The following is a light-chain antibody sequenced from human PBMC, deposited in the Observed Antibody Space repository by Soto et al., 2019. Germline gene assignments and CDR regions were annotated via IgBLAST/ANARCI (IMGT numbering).Light chain of an antibody. CDR1: QGINHY. J-gene: IGKJ1*01. Sequence: DIQMTQSPSSLSASVGDRVTITCRASQGINHYLAWFQQKPGKVPKLLIYATSTLQSGVPSRFSGSGFGTEFTLTISSLQPDNFATYYCQQYNSYSWTFGQGTKVDI. CDR3: QQYNSYSWT. CDR2: ATS. V-gene: IGKV1-27*01.